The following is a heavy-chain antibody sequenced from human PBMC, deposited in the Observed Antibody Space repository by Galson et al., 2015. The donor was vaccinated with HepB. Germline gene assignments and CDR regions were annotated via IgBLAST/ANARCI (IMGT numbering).Heavy chain of an antibody. CDR1: GFIFRSYW. Sequence: SLRLSCAASGFIFRSYWMSWVHQAPGKGLEWVANIKQDGSEKYYVDSVKGRFTISRDNAKSSLYLQMNSLRAEDTAVYYCARAGRYGDYGGYWGQGTLVTVSS. CDR2: IKQDGSEK. V-gene: IGHV3-7*03. D-gene: IGHD4-17*01. J-gene: IGHJ4*02. CDR3: ARAGRYGDYGGY.